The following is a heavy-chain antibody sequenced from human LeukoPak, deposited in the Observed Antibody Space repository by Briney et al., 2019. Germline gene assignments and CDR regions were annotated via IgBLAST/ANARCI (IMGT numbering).Heavy chain of an antibody. CDR1: GFTFSSYS. D-gene: IGHD2-2*01. V-gene: IGHV3-21*01. J-gene: IGHJ3*02. Sequence: QPGGSLRLSCAASGFTFSSYSMNWVRQAPGKGLEWVSSISSSSSYIYYADSVKGRFTISRDNAKNSLYLQMNSLRAEDTAVYYCAREGYCSSTSCYWGHGFHIWGQGTMVTVSS. CDR3: AREGYCSSTSCYWGHGFHI. CDR2: ISSSSSYI.